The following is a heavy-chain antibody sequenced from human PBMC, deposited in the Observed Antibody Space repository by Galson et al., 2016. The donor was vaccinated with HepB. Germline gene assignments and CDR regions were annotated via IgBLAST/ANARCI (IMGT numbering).Heavy chain of an antibody. D-gene: IGHD3-3*01. V-gene: IGHV3-21*01. Sequence: SLRLSCAASGFTFSTYTMSWVRQAPGQGLEWVSSISSSGTYISYADSMKGRFTTSRDSAQNSLYLQMNSLRVEGTAVYYCARDGSHDFWSGYFPDKTKKNHPFDVWGQGTTVTVSS. CDR3: ARDGSHDFWSGYFPDKTKKNHPFDV. CDR2: ISSSGTYI. J-gene: IGHJ6*02. CDR1: GFTFSTYT.